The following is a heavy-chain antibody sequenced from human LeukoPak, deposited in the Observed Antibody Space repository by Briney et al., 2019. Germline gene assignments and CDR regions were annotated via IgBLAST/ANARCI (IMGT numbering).Heavy chain of an antibody. V-gene: IGHV1-2*02. CDR1: GYTFTGYY. Sequence: ASVKVSCKASGYTFTGYYMHWVRQAPGQGLEWMAWINPNSGGTNYAQKFQGRVTMTRDTSISTAYMELSRLRSDDTAVYYCARDSDAAYNWNYSPSGYWGQGTLVTVSS. CDR2: INPNSGGT. J-gene: IGHJ4*02. CDR3: ARDSDAAYNWNYSPSGY. D-gene: IGHD1-7*01.